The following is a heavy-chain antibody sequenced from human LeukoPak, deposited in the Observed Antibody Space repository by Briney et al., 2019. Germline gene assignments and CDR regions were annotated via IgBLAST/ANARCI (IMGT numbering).Heavy chain of an antibody. V-gene: IGHV4-34*01. Sequence: SETLSLTCTVSGGSISTYYWSWIRQPPGKGLEWIGEINHSGSTNYNPSLKSRVTRSVDTSKNQFSLKLSSVTAADTAVYYCARYTAMVFDPWGQGTLVTVSS. J-gene: IGHJ5*02. CDR1: GGSISTYY. D-gene: IGHD5-18*01. CDR2: INHSGST. CDR3: ARYTAMVFDP.